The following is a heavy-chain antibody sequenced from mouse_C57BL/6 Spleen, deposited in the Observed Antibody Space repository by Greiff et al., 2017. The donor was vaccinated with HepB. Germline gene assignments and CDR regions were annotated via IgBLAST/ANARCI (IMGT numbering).Heavy chain of an antibody. CDR2: IYPGSGST. J-gene: IGHJ3*01. CDR1: GYTFTSYW. Sequence: VQLQQPGAELVKPGASVKMSCKASGYTFTSYWITWVKQRPGQGLEWIGDIYPGSGSTNYNEKFKSKATLTVDTSSSTAYMQLSSLTSEDSAVYYCAREGYYGSSSPWCAYWGQGTLVTVSA. D-gene: IGHD1-1*01. V-gene: IGHV1-55*01. CDR3: AREGYYGSSSPWCAY.